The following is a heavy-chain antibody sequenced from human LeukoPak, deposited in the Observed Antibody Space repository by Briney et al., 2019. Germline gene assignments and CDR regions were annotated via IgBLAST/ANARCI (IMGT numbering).Heavy chain of an antibody. D-gene: IGHD3-10*01. V-gene: IGHV4-59*01. CDR3: ARGTLWFGEPTAMFDY. CDR2: IYYSGST. Sequence: PSETLSLTCTVSGGSISSYYWSWVRQPPGKGMEWIGYIYYSGSTNYNPSLKSRVTISVDTSKNQFSLKLSSVTAADTAVYYCARGTLWFGEPTAMFDYWGQGTLVTVSS. CDR1: GGSISSYY. J-gene: IGHJ4*02.